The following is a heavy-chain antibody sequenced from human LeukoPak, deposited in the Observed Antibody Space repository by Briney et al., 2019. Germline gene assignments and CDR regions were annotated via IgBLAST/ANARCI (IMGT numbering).Heavy chain of an antibody. Sequence: ASVKVSCKASGYTFTGYYMHWVRQAPGQGLEWMGWINPNSGGTNYAQKFQGWVTMTRDTSISTAYMELSRLRSDDTAVYYCAREDTGDRDYFDYWGQGILVTVSS. CDR1: GYTFTGYY. D-gene: IGHD7-27*01. CDR3: AREDTGDRDYFDY. V-gene: IGHV1-2*04. J-gene: IGHJ4*02. CDR2: INPNSGGT.